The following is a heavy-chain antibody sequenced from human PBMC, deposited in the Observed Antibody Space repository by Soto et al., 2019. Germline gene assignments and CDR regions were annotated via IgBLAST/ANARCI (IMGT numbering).Heavy chain of an antibody. Sequence: QVQLVQSGAEVKKPGYSVKVSCKASGGTFSSYAISWVRQAPGQGREWMGGIIPIFGTANYAQKFQGRVTITADEATSTAYMELGSLRSEDTAVYYCAIYYYDSSGYSHDYWGQGTLVTVSS. J-gene: IGHJ4*02. CDR3: AIYYYDSSGYSHDY. D-gene: IGHD3-22*01. V-gene: IGHV1-69*01. CDR1: GGTFSSYA. CDR2: IIPIFGTA.